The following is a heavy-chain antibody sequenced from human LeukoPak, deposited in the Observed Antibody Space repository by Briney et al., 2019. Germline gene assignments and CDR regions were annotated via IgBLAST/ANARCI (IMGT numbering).Heavy chain of an antibody. CDR1: GYTFTSYY. D-gene: IGHD3-3*01. Sequence: ASVKVSCKASGYTFTSYYMHWVRQAPGQGLEWMGIINPSGGSTSYAQKFQGRVTMTRDTSTSTVCMELSSLRSEDTAVYYCARGTSITIFGVVIRSEMGYGMDVWGQGTTVTVSS. CDR3: ARGTSITIFGVVIRSEMGYGMDV. V-gene: IGHV1-46*01. J-gene: IGHJ6*02. CDR2: INPSGGST.